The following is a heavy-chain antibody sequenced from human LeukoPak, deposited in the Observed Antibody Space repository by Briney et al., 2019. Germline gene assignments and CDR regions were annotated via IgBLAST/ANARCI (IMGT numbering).Heavy chain of an antibody. J-gene: IGHJ4*02. D-gene: IGHD6-13*01. V-gene: IGHV4-39*01. CDR2: IYYSGST. CDR1: GGSISSSNYY. Sequence: SETLSPTCTVSGGSISSSNYYWGWIRQPPGKGLEWIGSIYYSGSTYYNPSLKSRVTISVDTSKNQFSLKLSSVTAADTAVYYCARLSYSTEVYWGQGTLVTVSS. CDR3: ARLSYSTEVY.